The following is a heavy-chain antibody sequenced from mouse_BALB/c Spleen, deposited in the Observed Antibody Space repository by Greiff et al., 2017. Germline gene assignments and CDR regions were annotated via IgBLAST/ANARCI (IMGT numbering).Heavy chain of an antibody. CDR3: ARGYGNYPYAMDY. Sequence: VQLQQSGAELARPGASVKMSCKASGYTFTSYTMHWVKQRPGQGLEWIGYINPSSGYTNYNQKVTDKATLTADKSSSTAYMQLSSLTSEDSAVYYCARGYGNYPYAMDYWGQGTSVTVSS. CDR2: INPSSGYT. V-gene: IGHV1-4*01. D-gene: IGHD2-1*01. CDR1: GYTFTSYT. J-gene: IGHJ4*01.